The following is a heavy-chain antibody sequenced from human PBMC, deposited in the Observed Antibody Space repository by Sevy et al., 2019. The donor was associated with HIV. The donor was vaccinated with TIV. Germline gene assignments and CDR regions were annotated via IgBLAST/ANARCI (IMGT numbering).Heavy chain of an antibody. J-gene: IGHJ4*02. CDR3: ARGLYSYGYNY. V-gene: IGHV3-53*01. D-gene: IGHD5-18*01. CDR1: GFTVSSNY. CDR2: IYSGGST. Sequence: GGSLRLSCAASGFTVSSNYMSWVRQAPGKGLEWVSVIYSGGSTYYADSVKGRFTISRVNSKNTLYLQRNSLRAEDTAVYYCARGLYSYGYNYWGQGTLVTVSS.